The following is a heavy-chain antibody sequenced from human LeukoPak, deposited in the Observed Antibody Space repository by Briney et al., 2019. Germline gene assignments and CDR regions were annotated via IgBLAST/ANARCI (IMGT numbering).Heavy chain of an antibody. CDR1: GDSVSSHY. CDR2: VYYTGTS. Sequence: PSETLSLTCTVSGDSVSSHYWSWIRQPPGKGLEWIAYVYYTGTSNYNPSLKRRVTISIDTSKNQFSLKLISVTAADTAVYYCARYSNHVDYFDSWGQGTLVTVSS. J-gene: IGHJ4*02. D-gene: IGHD4-11*01. V-gene: IGHV4-59*02. CDR3: ARYSNHVDYFDS.